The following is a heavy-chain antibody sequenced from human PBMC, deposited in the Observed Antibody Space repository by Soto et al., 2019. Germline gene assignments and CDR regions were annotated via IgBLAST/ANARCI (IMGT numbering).Heavy chain of an antibody. D-gene: IGHD6-19*01. V-gene: IGHV3-23*01. J-gene: IGHJ4*02. Sequence: GGSLRLSCAASGFTFSTYAMAWIRQAPGKGLEWVSGISDNGGRTYYAASVKGRFTISRDNSKNALYLQMNSLRPEDTAIYYCAKDHHTAIPVAAEYWGQATLVTVSS. CDR1: GFTFSTYA. CDR2: ISDNGGRT. CDR3: AKDHHTAIPVAAEY.